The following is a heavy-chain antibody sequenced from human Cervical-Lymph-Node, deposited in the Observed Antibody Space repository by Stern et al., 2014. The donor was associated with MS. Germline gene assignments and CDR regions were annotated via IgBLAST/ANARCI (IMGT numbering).Heavy chain of an antibody. D-gene: IGHD2-2*01. CDR1: GFTFTDYW. J-gene: IGHJ6*02. Sequence: EMQLVESGGGLVQPEGSLRLSCAASGFTFTDYWMSWVRQAPGRGLEWVANIKYDESAKYYVDSVKGRFTISRDNAKKSLYMHMNSLRAEDTAVYYCTRTRFCSSANCWMDVWGQGTTVTVSS. V-gene: IGHV3-7*01. CDR2: IKYDESAK. CDR3: TRTRFCSSANCWMDV.